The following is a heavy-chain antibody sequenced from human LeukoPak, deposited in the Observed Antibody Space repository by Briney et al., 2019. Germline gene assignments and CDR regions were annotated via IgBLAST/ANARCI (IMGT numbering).Heavy chain of an antibody. CDR3: ARMYYYDSSGYSYYFDY. CDR1: GFTFDVFA. CDR2: ISSSSSYI. D-gene: IGHD3-22*01. Sequence: PGGSLRLPCAPSGFTFDVFAMHWARQAPGKGLEWVSSISSSSSYIYYAHSVKGRFTISRDNAKNSLYLQMNSLRAEDTAVYYCARMYYYDSSGYSYYFDYWGQGTLVTVSS. J-gene: IGHJ4*02. V-gene: IGHV3-21*01.